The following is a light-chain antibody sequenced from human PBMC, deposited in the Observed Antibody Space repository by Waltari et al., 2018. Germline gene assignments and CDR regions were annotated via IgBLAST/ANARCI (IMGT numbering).Light chain of an antibody. J-gene: IGLJ2*01. V-gene: IGLV2-23*01. CDR1: SNDVGSYNI. CDR2: EGS. Sequence: QSALTQPASVSGSPGQSITISCTGTSNDVGSYNIVSWYQRHPGKDPELLIYEGSKRPSGVSNRFAGSKSGNTASRTISGLQAEDEADYFCCSYASGSTIIFGGGTKLTVL. CDR3: CSYASGSTII.